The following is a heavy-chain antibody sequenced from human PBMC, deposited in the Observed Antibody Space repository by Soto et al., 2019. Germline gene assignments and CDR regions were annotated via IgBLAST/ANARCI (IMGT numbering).Heavy chain of an antibody. Sequence: GGSLRLSCAVSGFTFSTYAMGWVRQAPGKGLEWVSGISGSGGTTYYADSVKGRFTISRDRSKNTLYLQMNSLRAGDTAVYYCAKDLYDRGGFPPYYFYGMDVWGQGTTVTVSS. CDR3: AKDLYDRGGFPPYYFYGMDV. CDR2: ISGSGGTT. D-gene: IGHD3-22*01. V-gene: IGHV3-23*01. J-gene: IGHJ6*02. CDR1: GFTFSTYA.